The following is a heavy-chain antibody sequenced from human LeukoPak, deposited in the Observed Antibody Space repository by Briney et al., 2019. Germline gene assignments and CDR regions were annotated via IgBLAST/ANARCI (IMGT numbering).Heavy chain of an antibody. CDR3: ARRGYSYGHFDY. CDR1: GGSISSYY. D-gene: IGHD5-18*01. CDR2: IYYSGST. V-gene: IGHV4-59*08. J-gene: IGHJ4*02. Sequence: ETLSLTCTVSGGSISSYYWSWIRQPPGKGLEWIGYIYYSGSTNYNPSLKSRVTISVDTSKNQFSLKLSSVTAADTAVYYCARRGYSYGHFDYWGQGTLVTVSS.